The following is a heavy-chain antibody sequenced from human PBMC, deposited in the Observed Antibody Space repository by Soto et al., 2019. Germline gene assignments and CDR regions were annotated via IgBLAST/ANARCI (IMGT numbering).Heavy chain of an antibody. Sequence: QVQLVESGGGVVQPGRSLRLSCAASGFTFSSYGMHWVRQAPGKGLEWVAVISYDGSNKYYADSVKGRFTISRDNSKNTLYLQMNSLRAEDTAVYYCAKDGPGDNYYGMDVWGQGTTVTVSS. CDR2: ISYDGSNK. V-gene: IGHV3-30*18. CDR1: GFTFSSYG. J-gene: IGHJ6*02. CDR3: AKDGPGDNYYGMDV. D-gene: IGHD3-10*01.